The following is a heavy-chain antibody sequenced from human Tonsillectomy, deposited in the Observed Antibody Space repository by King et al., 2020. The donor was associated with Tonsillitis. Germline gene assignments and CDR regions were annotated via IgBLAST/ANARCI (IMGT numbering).Heavy chain of an antibody. CDR3: ARGSSPWFGNYYYGMDV. V-gene: IGHV1-8*02. J-gene: IGHJ6*02. CDR1: GYTFTSYD. D-gene: IGHD3-10*01. CDR2: MNTNSGKT. Sequence: VQLVQSGAEVKKPGASVKVSCKASGYTFTSYDINWVRQATGQGLEWMGWMNTNSGKTVYAQRFQGRVTMTRNTPISTAYMELNSLISEDTAVYYCARGSSPWFGNYYYGMDVWGQGTTVTVPS.